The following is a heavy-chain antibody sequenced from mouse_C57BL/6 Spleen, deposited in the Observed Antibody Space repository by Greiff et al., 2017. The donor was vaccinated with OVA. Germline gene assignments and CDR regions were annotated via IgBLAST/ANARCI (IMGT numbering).Heavy chain of an antibody. V-gene: IGHV1-50*01. J-gene: IGHJ3*01. Sequence: QVQLQQPGAELVKPGASVKLSCKASGYTFTSYWMQWVKQRLGQGLEWIGEIDPSDSYPNYNQKFKGKATLTVDTSSSTAYMQHSSLTSEDSAVYYCARPLTGKGSWFAYWGQGTLVTVSA. CDR3: ARPLTGKGSWFAY. D-gene: IGHD4-1*01. CDR2: IDPSDSYP. CDR1: GYTFTSYW.